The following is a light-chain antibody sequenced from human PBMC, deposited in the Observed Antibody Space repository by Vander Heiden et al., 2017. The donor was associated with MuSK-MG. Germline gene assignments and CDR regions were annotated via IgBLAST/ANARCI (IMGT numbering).Light chain of an antibody. J-gene: IGLJ3*02. CDR1: SSDVGNYNY. CDR3: VSDTSSSTWV. Sequence: SALTQPASVSGSPGQSITISCTGTSSDVGNYNYVSWYQQYPGKAPKLMVYEVTKRSAGVSSRFSDSKSGNTTSLTISVLPPEDEADYYCVSDTSSSTWVFGGGTKLTVL. V-gene: IGLV2-14*01. CDR2: EVT.